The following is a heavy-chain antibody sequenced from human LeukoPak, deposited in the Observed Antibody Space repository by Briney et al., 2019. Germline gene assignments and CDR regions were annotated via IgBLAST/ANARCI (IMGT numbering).Heavy chain of an antibody. V-gene: IGHV3-7*03. CDR1: GFTFSSYW. J-gene: IGHJ4*02. CDR2: IKQDGSEK. Sequence: PGGSLRLSCAASGFTFSSYWMSWVRQAPGKGLEWVANIKQDGSEKYYVDPVKGRFTISRDNAKNSLYLQMNSLRAEDTAVYYCARSIAVAGTNFDYWGQGTLVTVPS. D-gene: IGHD6-19*01. CDR3: ARSIAVAGTNFDY.